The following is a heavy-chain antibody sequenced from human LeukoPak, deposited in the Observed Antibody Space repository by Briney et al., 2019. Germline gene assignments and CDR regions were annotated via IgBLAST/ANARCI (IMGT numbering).Heavy chain of an antibody. CDR2: IYSGGTT. V-gene: IGHV3-53*04. CDR3: ARVDTVMAYYFDL. J-gene: IGHJ4*02. D-gene: IGHD5-18*01. CDR1: GFTVSTNC. Sequence: GGSLGLSCAASGFTVSTNCMTWLRQAPGKGLEWVSTIYSGGTTYYADSVMGRFTISRHNSRNTLYLQMNSLRAEDTAVYYCARVDTVMAYYFDLWGQGTLVTVSS.